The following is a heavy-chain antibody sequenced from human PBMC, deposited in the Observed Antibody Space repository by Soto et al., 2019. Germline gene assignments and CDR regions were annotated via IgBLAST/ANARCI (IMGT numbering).Heavy chain of an antibody. J-gene: IGHJ4*02. D-gene: IGHD3-22*01. CDR3: VRARSTDSRPDY. CDR2: ITSSSSYI. V-gene: IGHV3-21*01. Sequence: PVGSLRLSCAASGFTLSLYSMIWVRQAPWKGLEWVASITSSSSYIYYEDSLKGRFTISRDNAKNSLFLQLDSLRAEDTAVYFCVRARSTDSRPDYWGQGTLVTVSS. CDR1: GFTLSLYS.